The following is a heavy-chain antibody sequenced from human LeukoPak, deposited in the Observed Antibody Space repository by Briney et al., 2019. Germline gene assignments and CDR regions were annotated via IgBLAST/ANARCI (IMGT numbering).Heavy chain of an antibody. D-gene: IGHD1-26*01. CDR1: GYTFTGYY. V-gene: IGHV1-2*06. CDR2: INPNSGGT. Sequence: GASVKVSCKASGYTFTGYYMHWGRQAPGQGLEWMGRINPNSGGTNYAQKFQGRVTMTRDTSISTAYMALSRLRSDDTAVYYCASERVGVDYWGKGTLVTVSS. CDR3: ASERVGVDY. J-gene: IGHJ4*02.